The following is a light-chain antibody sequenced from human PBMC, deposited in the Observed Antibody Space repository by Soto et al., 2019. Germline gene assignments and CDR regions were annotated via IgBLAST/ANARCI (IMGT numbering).Light chain of an antibody. Sequence: DIQMTQSPSTLSASVGDRVTITCRASQSVSSFLAWYQQKPGKAPKVLIYDASTLENGVPSRFSGSVSGTEFTLTISSLQPEDFANYYCQQYNSYSPRTFGQGTKVDIK. CDR2: DAS. CDR1: QSVSSF. V-gene: IGKV1-5*01. J-gene: IGKJ1*01. CDR3: QQYNSYSPRT.